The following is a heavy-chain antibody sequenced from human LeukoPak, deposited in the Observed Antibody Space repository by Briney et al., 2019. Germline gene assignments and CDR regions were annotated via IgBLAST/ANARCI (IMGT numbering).Heavy chain of an antibody. CDR1: GFTVSSSY. Sequence: GGSLRLSCAASGFTVSSSYMSWVRQAPGKGLEWVSVIYSGGSGRTYYADSVKGRFTISRDNSKNTLILQMNSLRAEDTAVYYCAHREATSWAHDYWGQGTLVTVSS. D-gene: IGHD2-2*01. CDR2: IYSGGSGRT. V-gene: IGHV3-53*01. CDR3: AHREATSWAHDY. J-gene: IGHJ4*02.